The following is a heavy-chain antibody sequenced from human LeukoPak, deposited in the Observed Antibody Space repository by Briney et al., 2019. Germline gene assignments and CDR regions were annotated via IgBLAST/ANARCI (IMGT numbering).Heavy chain of an antibody. CDR1: GFTFSSYW. D-gene: IGHD1-7*01. V-gene: IGHV3-7*03. J-gene: IGHJ4*02. CDR3: AKEGPIELPTTH. CDR2: IKQDGSEK. Sequence: GGSLRLSCAASGFTFSSYWMSWVRQAPGKGLEWVANIKQDGSEKYYVDSVKGRFTISRDNSKNTLYLQMNSLRAEDTAVYYCAKEGPIELPTTHWGQGTLVTVSS.